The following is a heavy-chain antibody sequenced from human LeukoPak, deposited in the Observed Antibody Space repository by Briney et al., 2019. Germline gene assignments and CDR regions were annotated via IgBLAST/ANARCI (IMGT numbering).Heavy chain of an antibody. V-gene: IGHV4-30-4*01. CDR3: ARGYYDILTNYPKNFDQ. Sequence: SETPSLTCTVSGGSIISADHYWSWIRQPPGKGLEWIGYIFYSGSTYYNPSLKSRLTISVDTSKNQFSLKLSSVTAADTAVYYCARGYYDILTNYPKNFDQWGQGTLVTVSS. J-gene: IGHJ4*02. D-gene: IGHD3-9*01. CDR1: GGSIISADHY. CDR2: IFYSGST.